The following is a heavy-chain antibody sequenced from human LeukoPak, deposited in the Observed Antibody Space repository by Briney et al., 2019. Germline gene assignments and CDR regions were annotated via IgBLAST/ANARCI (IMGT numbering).Heavy chain of an antibody. D-gene: IGHD1-26*01. Sequence: SETLSLTCTVSGGSISSYYWSWIRQPAGKGLEWIGRIYTSGSTNYNPSLKSRVTMSVDTSKNQFSLKLSSVTAADTAVYYCARDPIRGELLPNYYYYYMDVWGKGTTVTVSS. CDR3: ARDPIRGELLPNYYYYYMDV. J-gene: IGHJ6*03. CDR1: GGSISSYY. V-gene: IGHV4-4*07. CDR2: IYTSGST.